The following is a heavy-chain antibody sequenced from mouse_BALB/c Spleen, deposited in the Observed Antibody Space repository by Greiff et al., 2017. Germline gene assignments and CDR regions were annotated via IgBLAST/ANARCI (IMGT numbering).Heavy chain of an antibody. D-gene: IGHD1-1*01. CDR3: ARWTTVVASDY. Sequence: VQLVESGAELARPGASVKLSCKASGYTFTSYWMQWVKQRPGQGLEWIGAIYPGDGDTRYTQKFKGKATLTADKSSSTAYMQLSSLASEDSAVYYCARWTTVVASDYWGQGTSVTVSS. J-gene: IGHJ4*01. CDR2: IYPGDGDT. V-gene: IGHV1-87*01. CDR1: GYTFTSYW.